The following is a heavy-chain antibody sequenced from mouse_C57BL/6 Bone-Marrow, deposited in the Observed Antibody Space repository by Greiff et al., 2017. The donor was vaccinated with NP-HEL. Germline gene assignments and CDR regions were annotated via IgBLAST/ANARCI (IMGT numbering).Heavy chain of an antibody. CDR3: ARDGYYNSWFAY. CDR1: GFTFSDYY. D-gene: IGHD2-3*01. J-gene: IGHJ3*01. CDR2: ISNGGGST. V-gene: IGHV5-12*01. Sequence: EVMLVESGGGLVQPGGSLKLSCVASGFTFSDYYMYWVRQTPEKRLEWVAYISNGGGSTYYPDTVKGRFTISRDNAKNTLYLQMSRLKSEDTAMYYCARDGYYNSWFAYWGQGTLVTVSA.